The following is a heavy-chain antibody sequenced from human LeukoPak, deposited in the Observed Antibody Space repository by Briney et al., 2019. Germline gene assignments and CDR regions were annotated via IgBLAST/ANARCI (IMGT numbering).Heavy chain of an antibody. CDR3: ATGDYYDSSGYYYRPFDY. D-gene: IGHD3-22*01. V-gene: IGHV3-30-3*01. J-gene: IGHJ4*02. Sequence: GGSLRLSCAASGFTFSSYAMHWVRQAPGKGLEWVAVISFDGSNKYYADSVKGRFTISRDNSKNTLYLQMNSLRAEDTAVYYCATGDYYDSSGYYYRPFDYWGQGTLVTVSS. CDR2: ISFDGSNK. CDR1: GFTFSSYA.